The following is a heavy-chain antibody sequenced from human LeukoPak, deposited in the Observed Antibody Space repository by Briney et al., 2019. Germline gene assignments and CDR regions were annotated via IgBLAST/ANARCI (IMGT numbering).Heavy chain of an antibody. D-gene: IGHD3-3*01. CDR2: IYTSGST. CDR3: ARDYYDFWSGYHPAFDI. J-gene: IGHJ3*02. CDR1: GGSISSYY. V-gene: IGHV4-4*07. Sequence: SETLSLTCTVSGGSISSYYWSWIRQPAGKGLEWIGRIYTSGSTNYNPSLKSRVTMSVDTSKNQFSLKLSSVTAADTAVYYCARDYYDFWSGYHPAFDIRGQGTMVTVSS.